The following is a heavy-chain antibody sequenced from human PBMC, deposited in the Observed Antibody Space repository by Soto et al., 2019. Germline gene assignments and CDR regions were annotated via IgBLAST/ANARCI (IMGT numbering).Heavy chain of an antibody. J-gene: IGHJ6*02. CDR1: GFTFDDYT. Sequence: PGGSLRLSCAASGFTFDDYTMHWVRQAPGKGLEWVSLISWDGGSTYYADSVKGRFTISRDNSKNSLYLQMNSLRTEDTALYYFANKYGMDVWGQGTTVTVSS. V-gene: IGHV3-43*01. CDR3: ANKYGMDV. CDR2: ISWDGGST.